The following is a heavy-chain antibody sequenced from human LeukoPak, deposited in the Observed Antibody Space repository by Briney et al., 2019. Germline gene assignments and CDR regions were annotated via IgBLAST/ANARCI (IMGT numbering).Heavy chain of an antibody. CDR2: IYYSGST. CDR1: GGSISSYY. Sequence: PETLSLTCTVSGGSISSYYWSWIRQPPGKGLEWIGYIYYSGSTNYNPSLKSRVTISVDTSKNQFSLKLSSVTAADTAVYYCARSLRSSRITMVRENYYFDYWGQGTLVTVSS. D-gene: IGHD3-10*01. CDR3: ARSLRSSRITMVRENYYFDY. V-gene: IGHV4-59*01. J-gene: IGHJ4*02.